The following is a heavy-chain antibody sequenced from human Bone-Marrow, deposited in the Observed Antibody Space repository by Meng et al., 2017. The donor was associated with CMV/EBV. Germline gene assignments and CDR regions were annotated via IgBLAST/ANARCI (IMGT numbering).Heavy chain of an antibody. J-gene: IGHJ4*02. CDR1: GGIFSTYA. CDR2: IIPIVATT. D-gene: IGHD2-2*01. Sequence: SVKVSCKASGGIFSTYAITWVRQAPGQGLEWMGGIIPIVATTNYAQKFQGRVTITADKSTSTAYMELTSLRSEDTAGYYCARERFCSSGSCYGIFDYWGQGTLVTVSS. CDR3: ARERFCSSGSCYGIFDY. V-gene: IGHV1-69*06.